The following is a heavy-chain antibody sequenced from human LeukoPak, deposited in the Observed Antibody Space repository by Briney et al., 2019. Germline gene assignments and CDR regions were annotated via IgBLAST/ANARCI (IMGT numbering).Heavy chain of an antibody. CDR1: GGSISSGSYY. V-gene: IGHV4-61*02. Sequence: SQTLSLTCTVSGGSISSGSYYWSWIRQPAGKGLEWIGRVYTSGSTNYNPSLKSRVTISVDTSKNQFSLKLSSVTAADTAVYYCARGAGYCSSTSCYAGGLDYWGQGTLVTVSS. D-gene: IGHD2-2*01. CDR3: ARGAGYCSSTSCYAGGLDY. CDR2: VYTSGST. J-gene: IGHJ4*02.